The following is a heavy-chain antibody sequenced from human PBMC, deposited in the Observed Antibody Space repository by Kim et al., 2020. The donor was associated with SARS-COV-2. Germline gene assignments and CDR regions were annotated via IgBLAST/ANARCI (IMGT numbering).Heavy chain of an antibody. CDR3: ARGGVGSGSYYDVVYYYYYGMDV. Sequence: ASVKVSCKASGYTFTSYGISWVRQAPGQGLEWMGWISAYNGNTNYAQKLQGRVTMTTDTSTSTAYMELRSLRSDDTAVYYCARGGVGSGSYYDVVYYYYYGMDVWGQGTTVTVSS. CDR1: GYTFTSYG. D-gene: IGHD1-26*01. J-gene: IGHJ6*02. CDR2: ISAYNGNT. V-gene: IGHV1-18*01.